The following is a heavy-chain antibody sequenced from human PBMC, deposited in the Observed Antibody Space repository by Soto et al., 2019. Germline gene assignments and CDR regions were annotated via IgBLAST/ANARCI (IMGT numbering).Heavy chain of an antibody. V-gene: IGHV1-2*04. CDR3: AIPMSARSSSVRQWLVRDYYYGMDV. D-gene: IGHD6-19*01. CDR2: INPNSGGT. Sequence: GASVKVSCKASGYTFTGYYMHWVRQAPGQGLEWMGWINPNSGGTNYAQKFQGWVTMTRDTSISTAYMELSRLRSDDTAVYYCAIPMSARSSSVRQWLVRDYYYGMDVWGQGTXVTVSS. CDR1: GYTFTGYY. J-gene: IGHJ6*02.